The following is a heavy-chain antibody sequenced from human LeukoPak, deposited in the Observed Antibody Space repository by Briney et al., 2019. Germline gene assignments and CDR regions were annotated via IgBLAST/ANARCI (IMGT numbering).Heavy chain of an antibody. J-gene: IGHJ4*02. V-gene: IGHV1-2*02. CDR1: GYTFTGYY. CDR3: ARDQYSYGPFDY. Sequence: ASVKVSSKASGYTFTGYYMHWVRQAPGQGLEWMGWINPNSGGTNYAQKFQGRVTMTRDTSISTAYMELSRLRSDDTAVYYCARDQYSYGPFDYWGQGTLVTVSS. D-gene: IGHD5-18*01. CDR2: INPNSGGT.